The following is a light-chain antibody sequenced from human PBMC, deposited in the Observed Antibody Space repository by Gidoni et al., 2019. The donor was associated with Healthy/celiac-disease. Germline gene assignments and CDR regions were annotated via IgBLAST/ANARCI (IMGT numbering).Light chain of an antibody. CDR1: QGISNY. CDR3: QKYNSAPRA. Sequence: DIQMTPSPSSLSASVGDRVTITRRASQGISNYLAWYQQKPGKVPKLLIYAASTLQSGVPSRFSGSGSGTDFTLTISSLQPEDVATYYCQKYNSAPRAFGHGTKVDIK. V-gene: IGKV1-27*01. CDR2: AAS. J-gene: IGKJ3*01.